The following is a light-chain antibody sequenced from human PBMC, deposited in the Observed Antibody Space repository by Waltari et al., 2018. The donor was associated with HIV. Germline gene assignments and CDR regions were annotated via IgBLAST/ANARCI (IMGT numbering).Light chain of an antibody. Sequence: DIHLTQSPSILSASVGERVTITCRASQGISSYVAWYKQKPGKAPKLLIYGASTLQGGVPSRFSGSGSGTDFTLTINSLQPEDFATYYCQQINSVPLTFGGGTKVDIK. CDR2: GAS. J-gene: IGKJ4*01. V-gene: IGKV1-9*01. CDR3: QQINSVPLT. CDR1: QGISSY.